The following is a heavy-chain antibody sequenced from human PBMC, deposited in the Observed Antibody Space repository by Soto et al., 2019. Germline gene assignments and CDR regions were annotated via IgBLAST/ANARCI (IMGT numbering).Heavy chain of an antibody. J-gene: IGHJ6*02. CDR2: INWDDNK. CDR3: VRTSYTNGWSNYYGMDV. D-gene: IGHD6-19*01. V-gene: IGHV2-70*20. CDR1: GFSLSTSGMC. Sequence: GSGPTLVNPTQTLTLTCTFSGFSLSTSGMCVSWVRQSPQKALEWLALINWDDNKYYSPSLKTRLTISKDTSKNQVVLAMTNMDPVDTGTYYCVRTSYTNGWSNYYGMDVWGQGTTVTVSS.